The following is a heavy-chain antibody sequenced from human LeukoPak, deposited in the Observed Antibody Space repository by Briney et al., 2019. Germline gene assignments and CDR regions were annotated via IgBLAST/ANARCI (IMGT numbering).Heavy chain of an antibody. CDR2: INHSGST. CDR3: ARVGYYYGSGSYRKYNWFDP. D-gene: IGHD3-10*01. V-gene: IGHV4-34*01. Sequence: SETLSLTCAVYGGSFSGYYWSWIRQPPGKGLEWIGEINHSGSTNYNPSLKSRVTISVDTSRNQFSLKLSSVTAADTAVYYCARVGYYYGSGSYRKYNWFDPWGQGTLVTVSS. J-gene: IGHJ5*02. CDR1: GGSFSGYY.